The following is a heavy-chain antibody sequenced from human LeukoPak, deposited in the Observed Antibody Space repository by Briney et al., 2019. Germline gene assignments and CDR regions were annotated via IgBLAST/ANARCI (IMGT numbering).Heavy chain of an antibody. J-gene: IGHJ4*02. Sequence: GGSLRLSCAASGFTFSSYGMHWVRQAPGKGLEWVAFIRYDGSNKYYADSVKGRFTISRDNAKNTLYLQMNSLRAEDTAVYYCARVEFDGFGEPFVDYWGQGTLVTVSS. CDR2: IRYDGSNK. D-gene: IGHD3-10*01. CDR3: ARVEFDGFGEPFVDY. CDR1: GFTFSSYG. V-gene: IGHV3-30*02.